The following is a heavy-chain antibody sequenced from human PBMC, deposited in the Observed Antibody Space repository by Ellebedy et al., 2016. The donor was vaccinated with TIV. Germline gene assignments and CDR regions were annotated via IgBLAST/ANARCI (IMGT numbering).Heavy chain of an antibody. D-gene: IGHD3-9*01. V-gene: IGHV5-10-1*01. CDR1: GYSFPTYW. CDR2: IDPTDSYT. J-gene: IGHJ5*01. Sequence: GESLKTSCKGSGYSFPTYWISWVRQMPGQGLEWMGKIDPTDSYTNYSPSFQGHVTISVDRSIGTAYLQWGSLKASDTAMYYCARHRLRYFDWFESWGQGTLVTVSS. CDR3: ARHRLRYFDWFES.